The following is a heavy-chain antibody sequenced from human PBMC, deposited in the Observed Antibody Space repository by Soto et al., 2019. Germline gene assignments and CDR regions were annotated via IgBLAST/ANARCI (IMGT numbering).Heavy chain of an antibody. CDR3: ARVRENYDILTGHYYYYGMDV. J-gene: IGHJ6*02. V-gene: IGHV1-8*01. Sequence: ASVKVSCKASGYTFTSYDINWVRQATGQGLEWMGWMNPNSGNTGYAQKFQGRVTMTRNTSISTAYMELSSLRSEDTAVYYCARVRENYDILTGHYYYYGMDVWGQGTTVTVSS. CDR2: MNPNSGNT. CDR1: GYTFTSYD. D-gene: IGHD3-9*01.